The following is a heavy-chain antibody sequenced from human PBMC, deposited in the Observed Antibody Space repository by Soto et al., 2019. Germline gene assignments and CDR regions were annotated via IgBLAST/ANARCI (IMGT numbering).Heavy chain of an antibody. D-gene: IGHD3-3*01. Sequence: GGSLRLSCAASGFTFGSYAMSWVRQAPGKGLEWVSAISGSGGSTYYADSVKGRFTISRDNSKNTLYLQMNSLRAEDTAVYYCAKVKTDYDFWSGYYIFDPWGQGTLVTVSS. J-gene: IGHJ5*02. CDR3: AKVKTDYDFWSGYYIFDP. CDR1: GFTFGSYA. V-gene: IGHV3-23*01. CDR2: ISGSGGST.